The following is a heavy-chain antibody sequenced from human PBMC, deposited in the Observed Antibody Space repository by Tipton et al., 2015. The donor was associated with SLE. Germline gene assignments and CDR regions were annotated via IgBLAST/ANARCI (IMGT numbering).Heavy chain of an antibody. V-gene: IGHV4-39*07. Sequence: TLSLTCTVSGGSISSYYWGWIRQPPGKGLEWIGSIYYSGSTYYNPSLKSRVTISVDTSKNQFSLKLSSVTAADTAVYYCARHPRGDYCSGGSCPDWYFDLWGRGTLVTVSS. D-gene: IGHD2-15*01. CDR1: GGSISSYY. CDR3: ARHPRGDYCSGGSCPDWYFDL. CDR2: IYYSGST. J-gene: IGHJ2*01.